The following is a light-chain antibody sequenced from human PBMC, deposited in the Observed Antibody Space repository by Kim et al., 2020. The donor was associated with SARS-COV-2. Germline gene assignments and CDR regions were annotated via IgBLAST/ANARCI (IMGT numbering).Light chain of an antibody. CDR3: SSRDSSGTPYV. V-gene: IGLV3-19*01. J-gene: IGLJ1*01. CDR1: SLRTYY. Sequence: SSELTQAPAVSVALGQTVRITCQGDSLRTYYASWYQQRPGQAPVLVMYAKNNRPSGMPDRFSGSSAGNTASLTITGAQAEDEADYYCSSRDSSGTPYVFGTGTKVTVL. CDR2: AKN.